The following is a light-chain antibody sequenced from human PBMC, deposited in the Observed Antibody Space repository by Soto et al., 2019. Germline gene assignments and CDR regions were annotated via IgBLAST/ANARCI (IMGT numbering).Light chain of an antibody. J-gene: IGKJ1*01. V-gene: IGKV1-17*01. CDR2: AAS. Sequence: HMTQSLFSLWASGGEKIIITSRASRDVGSDVSWYQQKPGQAPKLVIYAASNLYTGVPSRFSGSGSGTEFTLTICSLHPDDVAIYYCQQYTDYSWTFGPGTKVDIK. CDR3: QQYTDYSWT. CDR1: RDVGSD.